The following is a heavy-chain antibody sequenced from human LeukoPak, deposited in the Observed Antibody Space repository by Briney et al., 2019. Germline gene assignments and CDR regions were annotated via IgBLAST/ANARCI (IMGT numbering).Heavy chain of an antibody. J-gene: IGHJ4*02. Sequence: ASVKVSCKVSGYTLTESSMHWVRQAPGKGLEWMGGFDPEDGETIYAQKFQGRVTMTEDTSTDTAHMELSSLRSEDTAVYYCATQSVAGTHFDYWGQGTLVTVSS. V-gene: IGHV1-24*01. CDR3: ATQSVAGTHFDY. CDR2: FDPEDGET. D-gene: IGHD6-19*01. CDR1: GYTLTESS.